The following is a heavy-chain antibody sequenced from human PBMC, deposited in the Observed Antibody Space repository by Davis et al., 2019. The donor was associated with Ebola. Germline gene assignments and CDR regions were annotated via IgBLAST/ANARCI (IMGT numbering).Heavy chain of an antibody. V-gene: IGHV4-39*01. J-gene: IGHJ6*02. Sequence: SETLSLTCTVSDGSISSYYWGWIRQPPGKGLEWIGSIYYSGSTYYNPSLKSRVTISVDTSKNQFSLKLSSVTAADTAVYYCARAEYYGMDVWGQGTTVTVSS. CDR3: ARAEYYGMDV. CDR2: IYYSGST. CDR1: DGSISSYY.